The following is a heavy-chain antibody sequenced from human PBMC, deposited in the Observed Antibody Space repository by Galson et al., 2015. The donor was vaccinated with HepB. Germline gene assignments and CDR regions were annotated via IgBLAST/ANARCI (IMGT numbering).Heavy chain of an antibody. Sequence: SLRLSCAASGFTFSSYAMHWVRQAPGKGLEYVSAISSNGGSTYYADSVKGRFTISRDNSKNTLYLQMSSLRAEDTAVYYCVTPYYYDSSGYYFLDYWGQGTLVTVSS. CDR1: GFTFSSYA. D-gene: IGHD3-22*01. CDR3: VTPYYYDSSGYYFLDY. J-gene: IGHJ4*02. V-gene: IGHV3-64D*06. CDR2: ISSNGGST.